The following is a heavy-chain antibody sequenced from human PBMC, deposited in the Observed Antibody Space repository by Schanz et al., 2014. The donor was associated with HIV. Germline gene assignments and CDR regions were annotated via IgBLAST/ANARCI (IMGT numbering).Heavy chain of an antibody. D-gene: IGHD3-3*01. J-gene: IGHJ5*02. CDR3: AREASYHDFWYGYQTLPLDR. Sequence: EVHLVESGGGMVQPGGSLRLSCSGFGFTFSDFWMTWVRQAPGKGLEWVANIKGDGSEKSLIDSVKGRFTISRDNAKSSLFLQMDNVTVEDTAVYYCAREASYHDFWYGYQTLPLDRWGQGTLVIVSS. CDR1: GFTFSDFW. V-gene: IGHV3-7*01. CDR2: IKGDGSEK.